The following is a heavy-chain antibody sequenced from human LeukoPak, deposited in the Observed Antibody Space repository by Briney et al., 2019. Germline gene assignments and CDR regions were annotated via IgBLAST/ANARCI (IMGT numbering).Heavy chain of an antibody. D-gene: IGHD2-15*01. J-gene: IGHJ4*02. V-gene: IGHV4-39*07. CDR1: GGSISSSSYY. Sequence: SETLSLTCTVSGGSISSSSYYWGWIRQPPGKGLEWIGSIYYSGSTYYNPSLKSRVTISVDTSKNQFSLKLSSVTAADTAVYYCARLVVPAAFDYWGQGTLVTVSS. CDR3: ARLVVPAAFDY. CDR2: IYYSGST.